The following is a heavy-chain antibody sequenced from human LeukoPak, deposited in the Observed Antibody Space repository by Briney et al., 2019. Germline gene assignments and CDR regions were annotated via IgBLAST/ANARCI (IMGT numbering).Heavy chain of an antibody. CDR2: IKQDGSDQ. CDR1: GFTFTSYW. J-gene: IGHJ4*02. D-gene: IGHD3-10*01. Sequence: GGSLRLSCAASGFTFTSYWMSWVRQAPGKGLEWVANIKQDGSDQYYVDSVKGRFTISRDNAKNSLYLQMNSLRGEDTAIHYCARRLDRSGLSGYWGQGTLFTVSS. V-gene: IGHV3-7*01. CDR3: ARRLDRSGLSGY.